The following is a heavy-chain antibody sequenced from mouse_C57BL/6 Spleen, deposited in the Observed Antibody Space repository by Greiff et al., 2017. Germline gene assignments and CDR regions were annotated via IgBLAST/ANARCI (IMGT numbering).Heavy chain of an antibody. CDR3: ARSDDYYGSSPYFDY. V-gene: IGHV1-82*01. Sequence: VMLVESGPELVKPGASVKISCKASGYAFSSSWMNWVKQRPGKGLEWIGRIYPGDGDTNYNGKFKGKATLTADKSSSTAYMQLSSLTSEDSAVYFCARSDDYYGSSPYFDYWGQGTTLTVSS. J-gene: IGHJ2*01. CDR2: IYPGDGDT. D-gene: IGHD1-1*01. CDR1: GYAFSSSW.